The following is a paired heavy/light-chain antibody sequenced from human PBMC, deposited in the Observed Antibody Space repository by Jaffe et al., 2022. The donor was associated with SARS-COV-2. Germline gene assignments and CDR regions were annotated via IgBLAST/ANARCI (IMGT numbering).Light chain of an antibody. J-gene: IGKJ2*01. CDR2: GAS. V-gene: IGKV3-15*01. CDR3: QHFNNWPPRYT. CDR1: QSVNSN. Sequence: EIVMTQSPATLSFSPGERATLSCRASQSVNSNLAWYQQKPGQAPRLLIYGASTRATGIPARFSGSGSGTEFTLTISSLQSEDFAVYYCQHFNNWPPRYTFGQGTKLEI.
Heavy chain of an antibody. CDR1: GGSISTYY. Sequence: QVQLQESGPGLVKPSETLSLTCTVSGGSISTYYWSWIRQPPGKGLEWIGDIYYSGSTNYNPSLKSRVTISEDTSKNQFSLKLSSVSVADTAVYYCAAIVATDDAFDIWGQGTMVTVSS. CDR2: IYYSGST. J-gene: IGHJ3*02. D-gene: IGHD5-12*01. V-gene: IGHV4-59*01. CDR3: AAIVATDDAFDI.